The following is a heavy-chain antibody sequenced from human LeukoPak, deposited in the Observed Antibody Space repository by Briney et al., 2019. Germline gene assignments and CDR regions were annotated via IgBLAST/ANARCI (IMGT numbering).Heavy chain of an antibody. V-gene: IGHV3-64*01. D-gene: IGHD3-10*01. J-gene: IGHJ4*02. CDR3: ARGFYGVWFGDPMVI. Sequence: GGSLRLSCAASGFTFSSYAMSWVRQAPGKGLEYVSAISSNGGSTYYANSVKGRFAISRDNSKNTLYLQMGSLRAEDMAVYYCARGFYGVWFGDPMVIWGQGTLVTVSS. CDR1: GFTFSSYA. CDR2: ISSNGGST.